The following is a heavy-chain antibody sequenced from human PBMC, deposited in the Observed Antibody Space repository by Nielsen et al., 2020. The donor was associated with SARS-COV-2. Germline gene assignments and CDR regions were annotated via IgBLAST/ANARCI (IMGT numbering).Heavy chain of an antibody. CDR3: ARIFLITMVRGVITRGNWFDP. V-gene: IGHV4-59*12. Sequence: WIRQPPGKGLEWIGYIYYSGSTNYNPSLKSRVTISVDTSKNQFSLKLSSVTAADTAVYYCARIFLITMVRGVITRGNWFDPWGQGTLVTVSS. CDR2: IYYSGST. J-gene: IGHJ5*02. D-gene: IGHD3-10*01.